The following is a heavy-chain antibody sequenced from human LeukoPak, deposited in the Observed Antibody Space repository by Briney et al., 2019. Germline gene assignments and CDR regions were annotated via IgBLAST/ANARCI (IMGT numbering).Heavy chain of an antibody. CDR1: GFTFDDYA. D-gene: IGHD3-22*01. Sequence: GGSLRLSCAASGFTFDDYAIHWVRQAPGKGLEWVGFIRSKAYGGTTEYAASVKGRFTISRDDSKSIAYLQMNSLKTEDTAVYYCTREGDYYDSSGYYVPFDYWGQGTLVTVSS. J-gene: IGHJ4*02. CDR3: TREGDYYDSSGYYVPFDY. CDR2: IRSKAYGGTT. V-gene: IGHV3-49*04.